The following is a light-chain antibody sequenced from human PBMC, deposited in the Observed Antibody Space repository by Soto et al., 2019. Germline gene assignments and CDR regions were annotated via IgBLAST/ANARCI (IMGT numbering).Light chain of an antibody. CDR2: EVS. CDR3: STYTSSSSFIL. V-gene: IGLV2-14*01. CDR1: SSDIANYDF. Sequence: QSALTQPASVSGSPGQSITISCTGTSSDIANYDFVSWYQQVPGTAPKAMIYEVSSRPSGGSNGFPGSKSGNTASLTISGLQAEDEGYYYCSTYTSSSSFILFGGGSKVTGL. J-gene: IGLJ2*01.